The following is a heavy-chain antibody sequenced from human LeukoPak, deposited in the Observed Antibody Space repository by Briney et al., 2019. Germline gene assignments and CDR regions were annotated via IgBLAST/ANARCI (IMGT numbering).Heavy chain of an antibody. D-gene: IGHD1-1*01. CDR1: GYTFTSYG. CDR2: ISAYNGNT. J-gene: IGHJ4*02. CDR3: ARDIDWNEYYFDY. V-gene: IGHV1-18*01. Sequence: ASVKVSCKASGYTFTSYGISWVRQAPGQGLEWMGWISAYNGNTNYAQKLQGRVTMTTDTSTSTAYVELRSLRSDDTAVYYCARDIDWNEYYFDYWGQGTLVTVSS.